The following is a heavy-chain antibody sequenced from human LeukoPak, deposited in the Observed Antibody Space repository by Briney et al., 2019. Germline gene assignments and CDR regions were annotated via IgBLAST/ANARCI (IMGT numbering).Heavy chain of an antibody. V-gene: IGHV3-33*01. CDR3: ATDRGWRTSGYYLYYFEY. Sequence: GGSLRLSCAASGFTFSSYGMHWVRQAPGKGLEWVALIWYDGSDKYYADSVKGRFTISRDNSKDTLHLQMNSLRAEDTAVYYCATDRGWRTSGYYLYYFEYWGQGTLVTFSS. CDR1: GFTFSSYG. J-gene: IGHJ4*02. D-gene: IGHD3-3*01. CDR2: IWYDGSDK.